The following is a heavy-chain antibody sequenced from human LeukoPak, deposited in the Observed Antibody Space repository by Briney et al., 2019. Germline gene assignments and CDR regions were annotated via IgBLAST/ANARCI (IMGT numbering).Heavy chain of an antibody. D-gene: IGHD3/OR15-3a*01. J-gene: IGHJ3*02. CDR2: IKSKTDGGTT. CDR1: GFTFSNAW. CDR3: TTPRTGYYDDAFDI. Sequence: GGSLRLSCAASGFTFSNAWMSWVRQAPGKGLEWVGRIKSKTDGGTTDYAAPVKGRFTISRDDSKNTLYLQMNSLKTEDTAVYYCTTPRTGYYDDAFDIWGQGTMVTVSS. V-gene: IGHV3-15*01.